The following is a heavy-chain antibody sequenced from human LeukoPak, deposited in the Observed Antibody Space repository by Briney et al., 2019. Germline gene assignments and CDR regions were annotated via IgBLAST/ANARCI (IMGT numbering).Heavy chain of an antibody. J-gene: IGHJ4*02. Sequence: GGSLRLSCAASGFTFNSYSMNWVRQAPGKGLEWVSYISSSSSTIYYADSVKGRFTISRDNAKNSLYLQMNSLRAEDTAVYYCARDYSYDSSGYSDSYYWGQGTLVTVSS. CDR2: ISSSSSTI. D-gene: IGHD3-22*01. V-gene: IGHV3-48*04. CDR3: ARDYSYDSSGYSDSYY. CDR1: GFTFNSYS.